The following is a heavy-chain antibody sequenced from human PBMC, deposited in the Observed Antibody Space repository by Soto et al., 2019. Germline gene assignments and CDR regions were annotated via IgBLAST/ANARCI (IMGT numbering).Heavy chain of an antibody. Sequence: QVQLVQSGAEVKKPGASVKVSCKASGYTFTSYYMHWVRQAPGQGLEWMGIINPSGCSTSYAKKFQGRVTMTRDTSTSTVYMELSSLRSEDTAVYYCARVRHIQLWLRRDYYGMDVWGQGTTVTVSS. V-gene: IGHV1-46*03. D-gene: IGHD5-18*01. CDR3: ARVRHIQLWLRRDYYGMDV. CDR2: INPSGCST. J-gene: IGHJ6*02. CDR1: GYTFTSYY.